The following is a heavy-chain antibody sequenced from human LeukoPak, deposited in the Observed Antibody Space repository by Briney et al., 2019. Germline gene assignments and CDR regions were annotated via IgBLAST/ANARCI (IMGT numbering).Heavy chain of an antibody. D-gene: IGHD3-3*01. CDR3: AKRRDFWSGYYEYMDV. Sequence: GGSLRLSCAASGFTFSSYAMHWVRQAPGKGLEWVSAISGSGGSTYYADSVKGRFTISRDNSKNTLYLQMNSLRAEDTAVYYCAKRRDFWSGYYEYMDVWGKGTTVTVSS. J-gene: IGHJ6*03. V-gene: IGHV3-23*01. CDR1: GFTFSSYA. CDR2: ISGSGGST.